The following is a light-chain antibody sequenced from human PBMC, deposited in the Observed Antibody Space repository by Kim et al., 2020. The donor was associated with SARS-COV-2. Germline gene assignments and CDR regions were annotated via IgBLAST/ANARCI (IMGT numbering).Light chain of an antibody. J-gene: IGLJ2*01. CDR3: LVSYSDTRPVE. CDR1: SGAVTSGHY. Sequence: GTVTLTCGSSSGAVTSGHYPYWFQQKPGQAPRTLIYDTSIKHSWTPARFSGSLLGGKAALTLSGAQTEDEADYDCLVSYSDTRPVEFGGGTQLTVL. V-gene: IGLV7-46*01. CDR2: DTS.